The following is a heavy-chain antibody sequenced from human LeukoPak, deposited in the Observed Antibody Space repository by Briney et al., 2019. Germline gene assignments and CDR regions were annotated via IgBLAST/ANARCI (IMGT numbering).Heavy chain of an antibody. CDR1: GGSISSSSYY. V-gene: IGHV4-39*07. D-gene: IGHD1-26*01. J-gene: IGHJ3*02. CDR3: ARDGGHVGDAFDI. Sequence: SETLSLTCTVSGGSISSSSYYWGWIRQPPGKGLEWIGSIYYGGSTYYNPSLKSRVTISVDTSKNQFSLQLSSVTAADTAVYYCARDGGHVGDAFDIWGQGTMVTVSS. CDR2: IYYGGST.